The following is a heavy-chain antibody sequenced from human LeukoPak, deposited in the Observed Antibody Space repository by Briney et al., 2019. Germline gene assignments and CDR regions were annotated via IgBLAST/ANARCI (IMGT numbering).Heavy chain of an antibody. CDR1: GGSIDMYY. V-gene: IGHV4-59*01. CDR2: IYYSGST. CDR3: AIRPWGGPFDY. D-gene: IGHD7-27*01. Sequence: PSETLSLTCAVSGGSIDMYYWSWIRQPPGQGLEWIGYIYYSGSTKYNPSVKSRVAISVDMSKKEVSPKLSSVTAADTAVYYCAIRPWGGPFDYWGQGTLVSVSS. J-gene: IGHJ4*02.